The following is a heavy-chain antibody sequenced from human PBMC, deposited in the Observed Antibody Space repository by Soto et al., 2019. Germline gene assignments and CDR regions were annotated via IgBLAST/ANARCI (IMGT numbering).Heavy chain of an antibody. CDR1: GGSISSYY. J-gene: IGHJ4*02. CDR2: IYYSGST. V-gene: IGHV4-59*01. Sequence: SETLSLTCAGSGGSISSYYWSWIRQPPGKGLEWIGYIYYSGSTNYNPSLKSRVTISVDTSKNQFSLKLSFVPAAATAVYYCASRYGGTLDYGGKGTLVTVS. CDR3: ASRYGGTLDY. D-gene: IGHD4-17*01.